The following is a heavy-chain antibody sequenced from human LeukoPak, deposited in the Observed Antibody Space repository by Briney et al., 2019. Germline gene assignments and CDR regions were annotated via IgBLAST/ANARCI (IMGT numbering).Heavy chain of an antibody. D-gene: IGHD3-3*01. CDR1: GFTFSSYG. CDR2: IWYDGSNK. J-gene: IGHJ3*02. Sequence: PGGSLRLSCAASGFTFSSYGMHWVRQAPGKGLEWVAVIWYDGSNKYYADSVKGRFTISRDNSRNTLYLQMNSLRAEDTAVYYCAKDGAYYDFWSGSHAFDIWGQGTMVTVSS. V-gene: IGHV3-30*02. CDR3: AKDGAYYDFWSGSHAFDI.